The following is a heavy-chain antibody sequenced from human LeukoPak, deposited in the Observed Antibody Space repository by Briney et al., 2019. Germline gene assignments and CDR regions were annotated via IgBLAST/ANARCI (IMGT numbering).Heavy chain of an antibody. V-gene: IGHV4-30-4*08. CDR1: GGSISSGDYY. Sequence: SQTLSLTCTVSGGSISSGDYYWSWIRQPPGKGLERIGYIYYSGSTYYNPSLKSRVTISVDTSKNQFSLKLSSVTAADTAVYYCARVVVVAATGIRFDPWGQGTLVTVSS. D-gene: IGHD2-15*01. CDR2: IYYSGST. CDR3: ARVVVVAATGIRFDP. J-gene: IGHJ5*02.